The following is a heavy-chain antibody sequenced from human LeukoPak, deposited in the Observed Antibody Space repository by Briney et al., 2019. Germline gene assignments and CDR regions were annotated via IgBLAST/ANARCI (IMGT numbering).Heavy chain of an antibody. CDR1: GFIFNNYG. Sequence: GGSLRLSCAASGFIFNNYGMHWVRQAPGGVLEWVSLINGGGDSAYYADSVMGRFSISRDNSKNTLYLRMNSLRVEDTAVYYCAKSLLENSGLDYNWFDPWGQGTLVTVSS. CDR2: INGGGDSA. V-gene: IGHV3-23*01. D-gene: IGHD5-12*01. J-gene: IGHJ5*02. CDR3: AKSLLENSGLDYNWFDP.